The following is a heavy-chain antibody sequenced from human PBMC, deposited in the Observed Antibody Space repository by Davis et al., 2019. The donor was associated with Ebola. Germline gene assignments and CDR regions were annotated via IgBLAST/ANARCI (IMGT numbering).Heavy chain of an antibody. CDR1: GNSFTSHW. D-gene: IGHD1-26*01. V-gene: IGHV5-51*01. CDR3: AKTSNVGYYYGMDV. Sequence: GESLKISCKDSGNSFTSHWIGWVRQMAGKGLEWMGIIYTGDSDTRYSPSFQGQVTISADKSVSTAYLQWSSLKASDTAMYYCAKTSNVGYYYGMDVWGQGTTVTVSS. J-gene: IGHJ6*02. CDR2: IYTGDSDT.